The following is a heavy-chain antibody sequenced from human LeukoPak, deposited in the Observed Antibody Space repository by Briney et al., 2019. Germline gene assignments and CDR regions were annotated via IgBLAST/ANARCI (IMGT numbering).Heavy chain of an antibody. J-gene: IGHJ6*02. V-gene: IGHV1-8*01. Sequence: GASVKVSCKASGYTFTSYDINWVRQATGRGLEWMGWMNPNSGNTGYAQKFQGRVTMTRNTSISTAYMELSSLRSEDTAVYYCARTPVLSSRMDVWGQGTTVTVSS. CDR3: ARTPVLSSRMDV. CDR1: GYTFTSYD. D-gene: IGHD2-2*01. CDR2: MNPNSGNT.